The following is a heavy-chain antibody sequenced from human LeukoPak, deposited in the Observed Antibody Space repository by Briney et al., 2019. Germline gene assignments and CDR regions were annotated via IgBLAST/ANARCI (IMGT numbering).Heavy chain of an antibody. CDR2: IIPILGIA. Sequence: ASVKVSCKASGGTFSSYTISWVRQAPGQGLEWMGRIIPILGIANYAQKFQGRVTITADKSTSTAYIELNSLRSEDTAVYYCARDYYGSGSFDYWGQGTLVTVSS. J-gene: IGHJ4*02. CDR1: GGTFSSYT. V-gene: IGHV1-69*04. D-gene: IGHD3-10*01. CDR3: ARDYYGSGSFDY.